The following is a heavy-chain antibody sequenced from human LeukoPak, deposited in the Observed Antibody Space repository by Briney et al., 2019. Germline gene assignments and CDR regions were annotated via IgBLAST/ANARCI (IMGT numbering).Heavy chain of an antibody. Sequence: SETLSLTCTVSGGSISSYYWSWIRQPAGKGLEWIGRIYTSGSTNYNPSLKSRVTMSVDTSKNQFSLKLSSVTAADTAVYYCARETVSMEGVYYYYYYMDVWGKGTTVTVSS. CDR2: IYTSGST. J-gene: IGHJ6*03. CDR1: GGSISSYY. CDR3: ARETVSMEGVYYYYYYMDV. D-gene: IGHD2/OR15-2a*01. V-gene: IGHV4-4*07.